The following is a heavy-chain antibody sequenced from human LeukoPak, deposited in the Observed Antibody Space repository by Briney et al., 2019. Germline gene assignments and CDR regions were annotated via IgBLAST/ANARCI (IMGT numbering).Heavy chain of an antibody. D-gene: IGHD2-2*01. J-gene: IGHJ4*02. V-gene: IGHV4-34*01. CDR2: INHSGST. CDR1: GASFSGYY. Sequence: SETLSLTCAVYGASFSGYYWSWIRQPPGKGLEWIGEINHSGSTNYNPSLKSRVTISVDTSKNQFSLKLSSVTAADTAVYYCARGNIDIVVVPAAIIIHYFDYWGQGTLVTVSS. CDR3: ARGNIDIVVVPAAIIIHYFDY.